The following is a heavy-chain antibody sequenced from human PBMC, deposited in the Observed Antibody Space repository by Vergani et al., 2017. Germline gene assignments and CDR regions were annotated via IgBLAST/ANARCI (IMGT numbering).Heavy chain of an antibody. J-gene: IGHJ3*02. Sequence: EVQLVESGGGLVQPGGSLRLSCAASGFIFSDHYMDWVRQAPGKGLEWVGRIRNKANDYTTQYAASVKGRFTISRDDSKSYLYLQMNSLQTEDTALYYCVRVKGSNWNDHLYDIWDQGTLVTVSS. V-gene: IGHV3-72*01. D-gene: IGHD1-1*01. CDR2: IRNKANDYTT. CDR1: GFIFSDHY. CDR3: VRVKGSNWNDHLYDI.